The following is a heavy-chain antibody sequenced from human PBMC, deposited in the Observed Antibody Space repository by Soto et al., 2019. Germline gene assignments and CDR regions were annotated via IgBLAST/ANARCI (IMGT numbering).Heavy chain of an antibody. J-gene: IGHJ4*02. CDR2: IYHSGST. D-gene: IGHD6-19*01. CDR3: ARAGGLGAVAADY. V-gene: IGHV4-30-2*01. Sequence: QLQLQESGSGLVKPSQTLSLTCAVSGGSISSGGYSWSWIRQPPGKGLEWIGYIYHSGSTYYNPSLKSRVTISVDRSKNQFSRKLSSVPAADTAVYYCARAGGLGAVAADYWGQGTLVTVSS. CDR1: GGSISSGGYS.